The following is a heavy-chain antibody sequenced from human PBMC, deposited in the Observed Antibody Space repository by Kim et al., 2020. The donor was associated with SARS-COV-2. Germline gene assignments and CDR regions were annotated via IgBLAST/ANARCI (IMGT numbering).Heavy chain of an antibody. CDR1: GFTFSDYY. V-gene: IGHV3-11*06. CDR3: ARDHRRITMVRGVKGWFDP. J-gene: IGHJ5*02. Sequence: LSLTCAASGFTFSDYYMSWIRQAPGKGLEWVSYISSSSSYTNYADSVKGRFTISRDNAKNSLYLQMNSLRAEDTAVYYCARDHRRITMVRGVKGWFDPWGQGTLVTVSS. CDR2: ISSSSSYT. D-gene: IGHD3-10*01.